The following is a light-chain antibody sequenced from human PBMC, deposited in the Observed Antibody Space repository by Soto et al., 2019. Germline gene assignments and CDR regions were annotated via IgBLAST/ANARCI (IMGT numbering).Light chain of an antibody. J-gene: IGLJ2*01. CDR1: SSDVGGYDY. Sequence: QSVLTQPASVSGSPGQSIAISCTGTSSDVGGYDYVSWYQQHPGKAPKLMIYEVTHRPSGVSNRFSGSKSDYMASLTISGLQADDEGDYYCSSYTRSNTLVFGGGTKVTVL. CDR3: SSYTRSNTLV. V-gene: IGLV2-14*01. CDR2: EVT.